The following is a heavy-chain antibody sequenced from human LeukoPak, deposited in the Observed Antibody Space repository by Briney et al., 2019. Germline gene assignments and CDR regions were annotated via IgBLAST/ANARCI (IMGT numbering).Heavy chain of an antibody. Sequence: PSETLSLTCTVSGVSISSYCWGWIRQPAGKGLEWIGRIYTSGSTNYNPSLKSRVIMSVDTSRNQFSLKRSSVPAADTAVYYYASTATTLGYYFDHWGQATLATVSS. V-gene: IGHV4-4*07. CDR3: ASTATTLGYYFDH. CDR1: GVSISSYC. J-gene: IGHJ4*02. CDR2: IYTSGST. D-gene: IGHD4-11*01.